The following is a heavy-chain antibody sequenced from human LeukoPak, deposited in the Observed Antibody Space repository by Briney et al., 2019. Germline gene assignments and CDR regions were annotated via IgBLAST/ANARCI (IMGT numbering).Heavy chain of an antibody. V-gene: IGHV3-23*01. CDR2: ISGSASST. J-gene: IGHJ4*02. CDR3: AKLGGYSYGQFDY. Sequence: GGSLRLSCSVSGFIFRDFSMSWVRQAPGKGLEWVSAISGSASSTYHADSVKGRFTISRDNSKNTLYLQMNSLRAEDTAVYYCAKLGGYSYGQFDYWGQGTLVTVSS. D-gene: IGHD5-18*01. CDR1: GFIFRDFS.